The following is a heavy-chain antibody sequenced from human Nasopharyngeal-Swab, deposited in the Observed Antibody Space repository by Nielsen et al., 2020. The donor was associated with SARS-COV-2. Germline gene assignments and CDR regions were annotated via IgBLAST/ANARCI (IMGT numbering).Heavy chain of an antibody. CDR2: ISSSGSTI. Sequence: GGSLRLSCAASGFTFSDYYMSWIRQAPGKGLEWVSYISSSGSTIYYADSVKGRFTISRDNAKNSLYLQMNSLRAEDTAVYYCASPDYYDSSGYWVGWGQGTLVTVSS. CDR3: ASPDYYDSSGYWVG. CDR1: GFTFSDYY. V-gene: IGHV3-11*04. D-gene: IGHD3-22*01. J-gene: IGHJ4*02.